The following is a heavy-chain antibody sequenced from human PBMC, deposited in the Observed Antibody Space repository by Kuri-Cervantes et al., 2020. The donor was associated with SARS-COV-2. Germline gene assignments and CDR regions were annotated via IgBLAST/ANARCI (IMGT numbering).Heavy chain of an antibody. CDR1: GFTFSSYS. D-gene: IGHD3-22*01. CDR2: ISISSSTN. Sequence: GGSLRLSCAASGFTFSSYSMSWVRQAPGKGLEWVSYISISSSTNYYADSVKGRFTISRDNAKNSLYLHMNSLRDQDTAVYYCAKVGGGYYDSFGYYGQLGFDYWGQGTLVTVSS. CDR3: AKVGGGYYDSFGYYGQLGFDY. V-gene: IGHV3-48*02. J-gene: IGHJ4*02.